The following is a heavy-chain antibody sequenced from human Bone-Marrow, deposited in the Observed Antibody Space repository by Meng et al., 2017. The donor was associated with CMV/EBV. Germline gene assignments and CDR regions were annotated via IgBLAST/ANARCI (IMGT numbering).Heavy chain of an antibody. CDR2: IIPIFDTG. V-gene: IGHV1-69*05. D-gene: IGHD4-11*01. CDR1: GGTFSSYA. CDR3: ARALGHDYIYGMDV. Sequence: SVKVSCKASGGTFSSYAISWVRQAPGQGLEWMGGIIPIFDTGNYAQKFQGRVTITTDESTSTVYMELSSLRSEDTAVYYCARALGHDYIYGMDVWGQGTTVTVS. J-gene: IGHJ6*02.